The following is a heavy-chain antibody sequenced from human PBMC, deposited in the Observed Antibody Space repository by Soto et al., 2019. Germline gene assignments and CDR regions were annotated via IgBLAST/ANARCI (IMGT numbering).Heavy chain of an antibody. D-gene: IGHD6-19*01. CDR2: IYSGGST. J-gene: IGHJ2*01. Sequence: EVQLVESGGGLVQPGGSLRLSCAASGFTVSSNYMSWVRQAPGKGLEWVSGIYSGGSTYYADSVKGRFIISRHNSKNTLYLQMNGLRADDTAVYYCARALAGAGTHWYFDLWGRGTLVTVSS. CDR1: GFTVSSNY. CDR3: ARALAGAGTHWYFDL. V-gene: IGHV3-53*04.